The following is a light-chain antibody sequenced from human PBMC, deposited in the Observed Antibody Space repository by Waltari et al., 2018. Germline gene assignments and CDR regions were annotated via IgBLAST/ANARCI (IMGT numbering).Light chain of an antibody. Sequence: SALTQPASVSGSPGQSITISCTGTSSDIGTHNFVSWYQEYPGKAPKLRIYEATKLPSGVSDRFSASKSGNTASLTISGLQADDEADYSCCSYAGGTAYVFGTGTRVTVL. V-gene: IGLV2-23*01. CDR3: CSYAGGTAYV. CDR2: EAT. J-gene: IGLJ1*01. CDR1: SSDIGTHNF.